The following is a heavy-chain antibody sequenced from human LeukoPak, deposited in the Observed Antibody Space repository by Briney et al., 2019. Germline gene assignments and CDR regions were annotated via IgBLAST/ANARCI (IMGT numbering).Heavy chain of an antibody. J-gene: IGHJ5*02. CDR2: ISYDGSNK. CDR3: AREPLIGGWFDP. CDR1: GFTFSSYG. D-gene: IGHD3-22*01. Sequence: GRSLRLSCAASGFTFSSYGMHWVRQAPGKGLEWVAVISYDGSNKYYADSVKGRFTISRDNSKNTLYLQMNSLRAEDTAIYYCAREPLIGGWFDPWGQGTLVTVSS. V-gene: IGHV3-30*03.